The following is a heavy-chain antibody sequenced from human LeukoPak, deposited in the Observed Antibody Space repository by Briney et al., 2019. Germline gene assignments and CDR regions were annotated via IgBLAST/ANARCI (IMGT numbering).Heavy chain of an antibody. CDR2: IDPNGRT. D-gene: IGHD4-17*01. Sequence: ASVKVSCKTSGYIFTSHKIHWVRQAPGHGLEWMAIIDPNGRTTYAQKVQDRVTLTRDTSTRTFFMELSSLRSEDTAVYYCARVANYGDYPYYFDYWGQGTLVTVSS. CDR3: ARVANYGDYPYYFDY. CDR1: GYIFTSHK. V-gene: IGHV1-46*01. J-gene: IGHJ4*02.